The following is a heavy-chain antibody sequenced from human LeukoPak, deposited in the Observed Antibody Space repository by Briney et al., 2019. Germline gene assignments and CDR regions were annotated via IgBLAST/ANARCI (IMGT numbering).Heavy chain of an antibody. V-gene: IGHV4-39*01. CDR1: GGSISRSTYF. CDR2: VYYSGST. J-gene: IGHJ4*02. CDR3: TRSAEGSDLSRTFDH. Sequence: PSETLSLTCNGSGGSISRSTYFWGWIRQPPGKGLEWIGSVYYSGSTYYNPSLNSRVTISVDTSKNQFSLKLTSVTAADTAVYSFTRSAEGSDLSRTFDHWGQGTLVTVSS. D-gene: IGHD3/OR15-3a*01.